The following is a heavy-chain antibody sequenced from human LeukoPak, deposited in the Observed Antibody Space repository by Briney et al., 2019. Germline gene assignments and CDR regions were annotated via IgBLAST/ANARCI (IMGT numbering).Heavy chain of an antibody. V-gene: IGHV1-8*01. CDR1: GYTFTSCD. CDR2: MNPNSGNT. Sequence: ASVKVSCKASGYTFTSCDFNWVRQATGQGLEWMGWMNPNSGNTGYAQKFQGRVTVTRDTSISTAYMELSSLRVEDSAVYYCVRDKRGAAAADDPFDIWGQGTMVTVSS. J-gene: IGHJ3*02. D-gene: IGHD6-13*01. CDR3: VRDKRGAAAADDPFDI.